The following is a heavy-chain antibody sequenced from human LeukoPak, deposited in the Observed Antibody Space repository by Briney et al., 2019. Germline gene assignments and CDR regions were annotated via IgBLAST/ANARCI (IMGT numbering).Heavy chain of an antibody. CDR1: GFTFSTFA. J-gene: IGHJ4*02. Sequence: GGSLRLSCAASGFTFSTFAISWVRQAPGRGLEWVSAISRSGDSTYYADSVKGRFTISRDNFKNAVDLQMNSLRAEDTAIYYCAREKTTVVTPGVDYWGQGTQVTVSS. V-gene: IGHV3-23*01. CDR2: ISRSGDST. D-gene: IGHD4-23*01. CDR3: AREKTTVVTPGVDY.